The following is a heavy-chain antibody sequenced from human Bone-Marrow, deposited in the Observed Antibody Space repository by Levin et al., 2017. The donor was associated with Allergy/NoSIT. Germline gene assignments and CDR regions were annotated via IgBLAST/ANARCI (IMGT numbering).Heavy chain of an antibody. Sequence: PGESLKISCAASGFTFDDYAMHWVRQIPGKGLEWVSGITWNSAKIAYGDSFKGRFTISRDNAKNSLDLQMNSLRPEDTALYYCAKDIASGYFLAFDYWGQGALVTVSS. V-gene: IGHV3-9*01. CDR2: ITWNSAKI. D-gene: IGHD5-12*01. CDR3: AKDIASGYFLAFDY. J-gene: IGHJ4*02. CDR1: GFTFDDYA.